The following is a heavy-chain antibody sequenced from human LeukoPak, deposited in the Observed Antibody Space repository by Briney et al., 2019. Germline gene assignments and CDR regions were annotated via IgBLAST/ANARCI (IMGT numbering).Heavy chain of an antibody. D-gene: IGHD3-10*01. CDR1: GFTFSSYG. CDR2: ISGSGGST. J-gene: IGHJ6*03. Sequence: GGSLRLSCAASGFTFSSYGMSWVRQAPGKGLEWVSAISGSGGSTYYADSVKGRFTISRDNSKNTLYLQMNSLRAEDTAVYYCAKDSGNYYYYYMDVWGKGTTVTISS. V-gene: IGHV3-23*01. CDR3: AKDSGNYYYYYMDV.